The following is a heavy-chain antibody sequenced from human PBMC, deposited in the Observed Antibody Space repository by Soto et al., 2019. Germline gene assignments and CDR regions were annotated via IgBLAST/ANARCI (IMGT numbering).Heavy chain of an antibody. J-gene: IGHJ4*02. CDR3: ARGSTAAAGDFDY. D-gene: IGHD6-13*01. Sequence: ASETLSLTCAVYGGSFSGYYWSWIRQPPGKGLEWIGEINHSGSTNYNPSLKSRVTISVDTSKNQFSLKLSSVTAADTAVYYCARGSTAAAGDFDYWGQGTLVTVSS. CDR1: GGSFSGYY. CDR2: INHSGST. V-gene: IGHV4-34*01.